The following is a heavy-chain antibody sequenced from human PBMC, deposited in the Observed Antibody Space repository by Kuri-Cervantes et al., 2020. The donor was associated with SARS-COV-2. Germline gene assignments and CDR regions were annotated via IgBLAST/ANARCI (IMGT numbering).Heavy chain of an antibody. J-gene: IGHJ5*02. CDR3: ARQEDVQQWLVFGAARVSWYDP. D-gene: IGHD6-19*01. CDR2: IRTKDNSYAT. CDR1: GFTFSSYA. V-gene: IGHV3-73*01. Sequence: GGSLRLSCAASGFTFSSYAMHWVRQAPGKGLEWIGRIRTKDNSYATTYAASLQGRFTISRDDSKNTAYLQMNSLKTEDKAMYYCARQEDVQQWLVFGAARVSWYDPWGQGTLVTISS.